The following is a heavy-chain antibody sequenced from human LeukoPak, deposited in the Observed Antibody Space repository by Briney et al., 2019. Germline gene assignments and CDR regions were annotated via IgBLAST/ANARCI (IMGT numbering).Heavy chain of an antibody. CDR1: GFTFSTYE. V-gene: IGHV3-48*03. CDR3: ARHVVAVGFDY. Sequence: PGGSLRLSCAASGFTFSTYEMNWVRQAPGKGLEWVSYISNSGSTIYYADSVKGRFTISRDNAKNSLCLQMNSLRAEDTAVYYCARHVVAVGFDYWGQGTLVTVSS. D-gene: IGHD3-22*01. J-gene: IGHJ4*02. CDR2: ISNSGSTI.